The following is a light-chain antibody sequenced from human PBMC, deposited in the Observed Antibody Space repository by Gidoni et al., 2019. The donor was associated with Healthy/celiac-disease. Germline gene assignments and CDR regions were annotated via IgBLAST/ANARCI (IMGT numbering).Light chain of an antibody. CDR3: QLWRT. CDR1: QRVSSSY. V-gene: IGKV3-20*01. CDR2: GAS. Sequence: EIVLTQSPGTLSLSPGERATLSCRASQRVSSSYLAWYQQKPGQAPRLLIYGASSRATGIPDRFSGSGSGTDFTLTISRLEPEDFAVYYCQLWRTFGQGTKVEIK. J-gene: IGKJ1*01.